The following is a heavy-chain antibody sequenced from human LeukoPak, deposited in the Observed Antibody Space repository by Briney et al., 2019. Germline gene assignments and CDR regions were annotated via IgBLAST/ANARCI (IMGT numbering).Heavy chain of an antibody. D-gene: IGHD3-3*02. J-gene: IGHJ4*02. Sequence: GGSLRLSCAASGFTFSTYALNWVRQAPGKGLEWVSAISDSGGAIYYADSVKGRFTMSRDSSKNSLFLQMNSLRAEDTAVYYCARIGSAAFTDYWGQGTLVTVSS. CDR1: GFTFSTYA. CDR3: ARIGSAAFTDY. CDR2: ISDSGGAI. V-gene: IGHV3-23*01.